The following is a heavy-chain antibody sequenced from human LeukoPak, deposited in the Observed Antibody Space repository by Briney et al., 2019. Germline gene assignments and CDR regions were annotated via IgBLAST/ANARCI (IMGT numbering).Heavy chain of an antibody. J-gene: IGHJ4*02. D-gene: IGHD1-26*01. V-gene: IGHV3-20*04. CDR1: GFTFDDYG. CDR2: INWNGGST. Sequence: GGSLRLSCAASGFTFDDYGMSWVRQAPGKGLEWVSGINWNGGSTGYADSVKGRFTISRDNAKNSLYLQMNSLRAEDTAVYYCAGGQGWVADYWGQGTLVTVSS. CDR3: AGGQGWVADY.